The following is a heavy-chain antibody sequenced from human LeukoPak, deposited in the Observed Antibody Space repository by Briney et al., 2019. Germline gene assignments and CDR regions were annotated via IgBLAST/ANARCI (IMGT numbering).Heavy chain of an antibody. D-gene: IGHD4-17*01. V-gene: IGHV3-21*01. J-gene: IGHJ6*04. CDR3: ARDGGYGDPLCMGV. Sequence: GGSLRLSCAASGFTFSSYSMNWVRQAPGKGLEWVSSISSSSSYIYYADSVKGRFTISRDNAKNSLYLQMNSLRAEDMAVYYCARDGGYGDPLCMGVWGKGTTVTVSS. CDR1: GFTFSSYS. CDR2: ISSSSSYI.